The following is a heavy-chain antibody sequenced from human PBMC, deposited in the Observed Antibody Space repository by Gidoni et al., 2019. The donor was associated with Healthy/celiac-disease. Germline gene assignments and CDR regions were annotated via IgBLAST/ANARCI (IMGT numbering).Heavy chain of an antibody. CDR1: AYPIISGYY. Sequence: QVLQQESGPGPVSPSETLSLTCAVSAYPIISGYYWAWIRQPPGKGLEWIGSVYHSGSTYYNPSLKSRFTISVDTSKNQFSLKLSSVTAADTAVYYCARGGYCSSTSCYKGMDVWGQGTTVTVSS. J-gene: IGHJ6*02. V-gene: IGHV4-38-2*01. CDR3: ARGGYCSSTSCYKGMDV. D-gene: IGHD2-2*02. CDR2: VYHSGST.